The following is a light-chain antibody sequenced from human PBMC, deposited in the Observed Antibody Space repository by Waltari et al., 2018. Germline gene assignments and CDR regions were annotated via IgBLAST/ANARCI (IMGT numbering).Light chain of an antibody. V-gene: IGKV2-28*01. Sequence: DIVMTRSPLSLPVTPGEPASISCRSSQSLLHGTGYNYLDWFLQKPGQSPQLLISLASNRASGVPDRFSGSGSGTDFTLKISRVEAADVGVYYCMQALQTPYTFGQGTKLEIK. CDR1: QSLLHGTGYNY. CDR2: LAS. CDR3: MQALQTPYT. J-gene: IGKJ2*01.